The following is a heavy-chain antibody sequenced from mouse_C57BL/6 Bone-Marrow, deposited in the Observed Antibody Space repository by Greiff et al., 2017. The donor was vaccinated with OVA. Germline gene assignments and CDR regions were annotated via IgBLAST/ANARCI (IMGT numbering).Heavy chain of an antibody. Sequence: EVKLMESGPELVKPGASVKISCKASGYSFTDYNMNWVKQSNGKSLEWIGVLYPYSGSTSYNQKFKGKATLTVDQSSSTAYMQINSLTSEDSAVYYCARNSLYDMDYWGQGTSLTVSS. CDR2: LYPYSGST. D-gene: IGHD6-1*01. J-gene: IGHJ2*02. CDR3: ARNSLYDMDY. V-gene: IGHV1-39*01. CDR1: GYSFTDYN.